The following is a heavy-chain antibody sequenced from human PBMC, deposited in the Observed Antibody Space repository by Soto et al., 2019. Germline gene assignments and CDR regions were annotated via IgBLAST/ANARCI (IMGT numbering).Heavy chain of an antibody. J-gene: IGHJ6*02. CDR1: GFTFSSYG. D-gene: IGHD3-3*01. Sequence: QVQLVESGGGVVQPGRSLRLSCAASGFTFSSYGMHWVRQAPGKGLEWVAVISYDGSNKYYADSVKGRFTISRDNSKNXLXLXXNSLRAEDTAVYYCAKDRHDFWSGYSHYYYYGMDVWGQGTTVTVSS. CDR3: AKDRHDFWSGYSHYYYYGMDV. V-gene: IGHV3-30*18. CDR2: ISYDGSNK.